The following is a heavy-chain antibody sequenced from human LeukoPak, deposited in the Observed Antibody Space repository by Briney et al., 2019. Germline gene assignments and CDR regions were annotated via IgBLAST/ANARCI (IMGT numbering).Heavy chain of an antibody. CDR3: ARECEARYYYYYMDV. Sequence: ASVKVSCKASGYTFTGYYMHWVRQAPGQGLEWMGRINPNSGGTNYAQKFQGRVTMTRDTSISTAYMELSRLRSDDTAVYYCARECEARYYYYYMDVWGKGTTVTVSS. J-gene: IGHJ6*03. CDR1: GYTFTGYY. V-gene: IGHV1-2*06. CDR2: INPNSGGT.